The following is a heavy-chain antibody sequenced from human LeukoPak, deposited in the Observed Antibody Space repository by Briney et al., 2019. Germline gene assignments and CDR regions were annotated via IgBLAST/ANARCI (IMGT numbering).Heavy chain of an antibody. Sequence: GGSLRLFCAASGFTFSSYTMHWVRQAPGKGLEYVSAISSNGGSTYYADSVKGRFTISRDNSKNTLYLQMGSLRAEDMAVYYCARGRACSSASCYLDYWGQGTLVTVSS. J-gene: IGHJ4*02. D-gene: IGHD2-2*01. CDR2: ISSNGGST. V-gene: IGHV3-64*02. CDR1: GFTFSSYT. CDR3: ARGRACSSASCYLDY.